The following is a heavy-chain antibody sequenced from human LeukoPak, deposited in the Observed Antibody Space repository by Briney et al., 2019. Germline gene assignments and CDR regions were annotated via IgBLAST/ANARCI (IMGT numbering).Heavy chain of an antibody. CDR2: IVVGSSNT. V-gene: IGHV1-58*01. J-gene: IGHJ3*02. D-gene: IGHD3-16*01. CDR1: GFTFSNSA. CDR3: AARPGGYASFDI. Sequence: ASVTVSCKTSGFTFSNSAVQWVRQARGQRLEWIGWIVVGSSNTDYTQKFQEKVTITRDMSTGTAYMELTSLTSEDTAVYYCAARPGGYASFDIWGQGTMVTVSS.